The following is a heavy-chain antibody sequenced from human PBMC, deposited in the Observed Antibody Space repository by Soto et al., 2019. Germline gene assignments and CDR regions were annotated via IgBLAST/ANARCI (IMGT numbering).Heavy chain of an antibody. J-gene: IGHJ4*02. Sequence: QVQLQESGPGLVKPSQTLSLTCTVSGGSISSGDYYWSWIRQPPGKGLEWIGYIYYSGSTYYNPYLQNRVTISVDTSKKQFALKLSSVTAADTSVYYCARDSPSGDSSGYYPSWGQGTLVTVSS. D-gene: IGHD3-22*01. CDR1: GGSISSGDYY. CDR2: IYYSGST. V-gene: IGHV4-30-4*01. CDR3: ARDSPSGDSSGYYPS.